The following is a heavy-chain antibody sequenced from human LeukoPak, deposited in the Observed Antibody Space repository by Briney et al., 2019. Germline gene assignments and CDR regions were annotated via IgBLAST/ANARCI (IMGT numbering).Heavy chain of an antibody. CDR2: IIPIFGTA. V-gene: IGHV1-69*05. D-gene: IGHD5-12*01. J-gene: IGHJ6*03. Sequence: SVKVSCKASGGTFSSSAISWVRQAPGQGLEWVGGIIPIFGTANYAQKFQGRVTIITDESTSTAYMELSSLRSEDTAVYYCARDEGATNRNRTGYYYYMDVWGKGTTVTVSS. CDR1: GGTFSSSA. CDR3: ARDEGATNRNRTGYYYYMDV.